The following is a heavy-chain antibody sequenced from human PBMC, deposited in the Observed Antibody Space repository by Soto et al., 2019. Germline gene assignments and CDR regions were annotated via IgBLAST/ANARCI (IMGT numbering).Heavy chain of an antibody. CDR3: ARDPYHVLMVNAPNLYGMDV. V-gene: IGHV1-3*01. CDR1: GYTFTSYA. D-gene: IGHD2-8*01. J-gene: IGHJ6*02. CDR2: INAGNGNT. Sequence: ASVKVSCKASGYTFTSYAMHWVRQAPGQRLEWMGWINAGNGNTKYSQKFQGRLTMTTDTSTTTAYMELRSLRSDDTAVYYCARDPYHVLMVNAPNLYGMDVWGQGTTVTVSS.